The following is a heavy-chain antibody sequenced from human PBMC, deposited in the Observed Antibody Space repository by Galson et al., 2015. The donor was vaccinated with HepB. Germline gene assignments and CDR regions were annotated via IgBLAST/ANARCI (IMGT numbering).Heavy chain of an antibody. V-gene: IGHV3-30-3*01. CDR1: GFTFSSYA. CDR2: ISYDGSNK. CDR3: ARDNGLGLGVRGGLNYYYGMDV. J-gene: IGHJ6*02. D-gene: IGHD3-10*01. Sequence: SLRLSCAASGFTFSSYAMHWVRQAPGKGLEWVAVISYDGSNKYYADSVKGRFTISRDNSKNTLYLQMNSLRAEDTAVYYCARDNGLGLGVRGGLNYYYGMDVWGQGTTVTVSS.